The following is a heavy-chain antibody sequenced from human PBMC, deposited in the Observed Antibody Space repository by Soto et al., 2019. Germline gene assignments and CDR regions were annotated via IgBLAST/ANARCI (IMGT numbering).Heavy chain of an antibody. CDR1: GYTFTSYD. CDR3: ARGSDVLMVYAIKAFDI. Sequence: ASVKVSCKASGYTFTSYDINWVRQATGQGLEWMGWMNPNSGNTGYAQKFQGRVTMTRNTSISTAYMELSSLRSEDTAVYYCARGSDVLMVYAIKAFDIWGQGTMVTVSS. V-gene: IGHV1-8*01. J-gene: IGHJ3*02. CDR2: MNPNSGNT. D-gene: IGHD2-8*01.